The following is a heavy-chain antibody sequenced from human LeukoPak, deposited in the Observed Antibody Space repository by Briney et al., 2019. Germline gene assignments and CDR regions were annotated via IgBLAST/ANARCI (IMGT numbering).Heavy chain of an antibody. J-gene: IGHJ6*03. V-gene: IGHV4-59*01. CDR1: GGSISSYY. CDR3: ARDKTGTLHYYYYMDV. Sequence: SETLSLTCTVSGGSISSYYWSWIRQPPGKGLEWIGHIYYSGSTNYNPSLKSRVTISVDTSKNQFSLKLSSVTAADTAVYYCARDKTGTLHYYYYMDVWGKGTTVTVSS. CDR2: IYYSGST. D-gene: IGHD1-1*01.